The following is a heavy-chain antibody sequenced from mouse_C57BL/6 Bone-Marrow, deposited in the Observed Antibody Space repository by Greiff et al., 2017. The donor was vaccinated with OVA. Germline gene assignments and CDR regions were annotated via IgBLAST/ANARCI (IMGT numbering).Heavy chain of an antibody. D-gene: IGHD2-2*01. CDR2: LYPGSGST. CDR3: AREGVWLRRTGYYYAMDY. J-gene: IGHJ4*01. V-gene: IGHV1-55*01. Sequence: QVQLQQPGAELVKPGASVKMSCKASGYTFTSYWITWVKQRPGQGLEWIGDLYPGSGSTNYNEKFKSKATLTVDTSSSTAYMQLSSLTSEDSAVYYCAREGVWLRRTGYYYAMDYWGQGTSVTVSS. CDR1: GYTFTSYW.